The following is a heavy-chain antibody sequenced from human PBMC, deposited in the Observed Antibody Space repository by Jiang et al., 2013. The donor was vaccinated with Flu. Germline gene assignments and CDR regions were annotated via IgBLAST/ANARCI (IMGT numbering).Heavy chain of an antibody. CDR2: ISSSSSYK. V-gene: IGHV3-21*01. J-gene: IGHJ3*02. CDR3: ARTVYYDSSGYSDDAFDI. Sequence: VQLVESGGGLVKPGGSLRLACAASGFAFSIYSMNWVRQAPGKGLEWVSSISSSSSYKDYADSVKGRFTISRDNAKNSLYLQMNSLRAEDTAVYYCARTVYYDSSGYSDDAFDIWGQGTMVTVSS. CDR1: GFAFSIYS. D-gene: IGHD3-22*01.